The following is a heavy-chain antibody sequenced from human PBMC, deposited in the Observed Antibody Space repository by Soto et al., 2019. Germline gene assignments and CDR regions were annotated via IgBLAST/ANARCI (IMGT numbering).Heavy chain of an antibody. CDR3: ARRYGGNLDY. CDR1: GGSITTYY. D-gene: IGHD1-26*01. Sequence: SETLSLTCTVSGGSITTYYWSWIRQPPGKGLEWIGYIYYSGSTNYNPSLKSRVTISVDTSKNQFSLKLSSVTAADTAVYYCARRYGGNLDYWGQGTLVTVSS. CDR2: IYYSGST. J-gene: IGHJ4*02. V-gene: IGHV4-59*08.